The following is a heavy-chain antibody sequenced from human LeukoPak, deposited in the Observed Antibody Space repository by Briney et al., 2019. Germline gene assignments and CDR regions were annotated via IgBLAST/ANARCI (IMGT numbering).Heavy chain of an antibody. D-gene: IGHD6-19*01. J-gene: IGHJ4*02. CDR2: SYYSGST. CDR1: GGSISNYY. V-gene: IGHV4-59*01. CDR3: ARVGSGSFDY. Sequence: SETLSLTCTVSGGSISNYYWSWIRQPPGRGLEWIGYSYYSGSTNSNPSLKSRVTISVDTSKNQFSLKLNSVTAADTAVYYCARVGSGSFDYWGQGTLVTVSS.